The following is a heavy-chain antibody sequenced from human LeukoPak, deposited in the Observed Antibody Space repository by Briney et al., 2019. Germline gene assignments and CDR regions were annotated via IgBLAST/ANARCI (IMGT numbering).Heavy chain of an antibody. D-gene: IGHD6-6*01. Sequence: GRSLRLSCAASGFTFSSYGMHWVRQAPGKGLGWVAVIWYDGSNKYYADSVKGRFTISRDNSKNTLYLQMNSLRAEDTAVYYCARDSSSYFSSSEFDYWGQGTLVTVSS. CDR3: ARDSSSYFSSSEFDY. J-gene: IGHJ4*02. CDR1: GFTFSSYG. CDR2: IWYDGSNK. V-gene: IGHV3-33*01.